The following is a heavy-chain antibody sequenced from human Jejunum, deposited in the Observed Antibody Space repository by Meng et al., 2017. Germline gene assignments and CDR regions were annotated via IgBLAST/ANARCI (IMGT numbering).Heavy chain of an antibody. Sequence: SETLSLTCTVSGYSISSGYYWGWVRQPPGKGLEWIGYIYYSGNTKYNPSLKSRVTISLDTSKIQFSLKLTSVTAADTAVYYCARGLVGAYQNWFDPWGQGNLVTVSS. CDR2: IYYSGNT. CDR1: GYSISSGYY. D-gene: IGHD1-26*01. CDR3: ARGLVGAYQNWFDP. V-gene: IGHV4-61*01. J-gene: IGHJ5*02.